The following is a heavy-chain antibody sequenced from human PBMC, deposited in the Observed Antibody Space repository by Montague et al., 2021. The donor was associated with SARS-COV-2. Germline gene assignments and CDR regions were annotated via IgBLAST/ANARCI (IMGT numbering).Heavy chain of an antibody. D-gene: IGHD2/OR15-2a*01. CDR3: ARVLGGYYGMDV. J-gene: IGHJ6*02. CDR1: GFTFSSYA. CDR2: ISYDGSNK. Sequence: SLRLSCAASGFTFSSYAMHWVRQAPGKGLEWVAVISYDGSNKYYADSVKGRFTISRDNSKNTLYLQMSSLGAEDTAVYYCARVLGGYYGMDVWGQGTTVTVSS. V-gene: IGHV3-30-3*01.